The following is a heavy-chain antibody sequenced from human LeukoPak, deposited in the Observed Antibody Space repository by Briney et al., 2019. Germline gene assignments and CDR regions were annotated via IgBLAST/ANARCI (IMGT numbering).Heavy chain of an antibody. Sequence: GGSLRLSCAASGFNFSNYGMSWVRQAPGKGLEWVSSISGRGVSTYYADSMKGRFTISRGISKNTLFLQVNSLRAEDTAAYYCASHGDSYYVFSYWGQGTLLTVSS. D-gene: IGHD3-22*01. CDR3: ASHGDSYYVFSY. J-gene: IGHJ4*02. V-gene: IGHV3-23*01. CDR2: ISGRGVST. CDR1: GFNFSNYG.